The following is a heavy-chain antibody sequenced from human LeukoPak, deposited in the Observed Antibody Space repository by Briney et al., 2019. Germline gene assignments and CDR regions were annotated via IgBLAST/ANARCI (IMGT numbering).Heavy chain of an antibody. D-gene: IGHD3-22*01. Sequence: PSETLSLTCAVYGGSFSGYYWSWIRQPPGKGLEWIGEINHSGSTNYNPSLKSRVTISVDTSKNQFSLKLSSVTAADTAVYYCARYLYYYDSSGSYDRWGQGTLVTVSS. CDR2: INHSGST. CDR1: GGSFSGYY. CDR3: ARYLYYYDSSGSYDR. V-gene: IGHV4-34*01. J-gene: IGHJ5*02.